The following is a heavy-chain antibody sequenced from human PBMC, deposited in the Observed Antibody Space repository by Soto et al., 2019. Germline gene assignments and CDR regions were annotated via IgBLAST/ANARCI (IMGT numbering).Heavy chain of an antibody. CDR3: AKNGVGSSWYYHFDY. CDR1: GFTFSSYA. J-gene: IGHJ4*02. V-gene: IGHV3-23*01. D-gene: IGHD6-13*01. Sequence: EVQLLESGGGLVQPGGSLRLSCAASGFTFSSYAMSWVRQAPGKGLEWVSAISGSGGSTYYADSVKGRFTISRDNSKNTLYLQMNSLRAEDTAVYYGAKNGVGSSWYYHFDYWGQGTLVTVSS. CDR2: ISGSGGST.